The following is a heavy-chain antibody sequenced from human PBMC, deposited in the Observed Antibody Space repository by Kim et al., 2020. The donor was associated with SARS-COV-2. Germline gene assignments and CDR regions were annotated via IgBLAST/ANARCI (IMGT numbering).Heavy chain of an antibody. Sequence: GGSLRLSCAASGFTFGDYAMHWVRQAPGKGLEWVSGISWNSGSIGYADSVKGRFTISRDNAKNSLYLQMNSLRAEDTALYYCASLEDIVVVPAAFRHYYYGMDVWGQGTTVTVSS. J-gene: IGHJ6*02. V-gene: IGHV3-9*01. D-gene: IGHD2-2*01. CDR1: GFTFGDYA. CDR2: ISWNSGSI. CDR3: ASLEDIVVVPAAFRHYYYGMDV.